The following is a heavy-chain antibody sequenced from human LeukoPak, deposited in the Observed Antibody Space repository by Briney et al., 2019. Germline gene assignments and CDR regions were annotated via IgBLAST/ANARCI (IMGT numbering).Heavy chain of an antibody. CDR3: ARARRYSYGYDY. J-gene: IGHJ4*02. D-gene: IGHD5-18*01. Sequence: SETLSLTCAVYGGSVSGYYWSWIRQPPGKGLEWIGEINHSGSTNYNPSLKSRVTISVDTSKNQFSLKLSSVTAADTAVYYCARARRYSYGYDYWGQGTLVTVSS. CDR2: INHSGST. V-gene: IGHV4-34*01. CDR1: GGSVSGYY.